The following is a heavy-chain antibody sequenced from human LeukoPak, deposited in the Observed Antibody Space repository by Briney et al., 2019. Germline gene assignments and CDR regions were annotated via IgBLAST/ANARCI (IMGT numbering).Heavy chain of an antibody. CDR3: VKSCGQCCFILDH. V-gene: IGHV3-33*06. Sequence: GRSLRLSCAASGFTFSSYGMHCVRQAPGEGGEWVAIIWYEGSYEYYVDSVKGRFTISRDNSKNTLYLQMNSLRVEDTALYYCVKSCGQCCFILDHWGQGTLVTVSS. CDR2: IWYEGSYE. CDR1: GFTFSSYG. J-gene: IGHJ4*02. D-gene: IGHD2-21*01.